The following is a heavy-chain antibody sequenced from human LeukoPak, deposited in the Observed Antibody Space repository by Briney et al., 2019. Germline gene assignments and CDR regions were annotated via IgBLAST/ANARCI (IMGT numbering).Heavy chain of an antibody. CDR1: GGSISSYY. CDR2: IYYSGST. Sequence: SETLSLTCTVSGGSISSYYWSWIRQPPGKGLEWIGYIYYSGSTNYNPSLKSRVTISVDTSKNQLSLKLSSVTAADTAVYYCARHSVASDAFDIWGQGTMVTVSS. CDR3: ARHSVASDAFDI. V-gene: IGHV4-59*08. J-gene: IGHJ3*02. D-gene: IGHD4-23*01.